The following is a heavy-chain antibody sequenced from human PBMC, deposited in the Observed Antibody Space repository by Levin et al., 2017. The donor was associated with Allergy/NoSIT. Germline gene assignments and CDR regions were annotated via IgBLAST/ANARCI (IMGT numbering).Heavy chain of an antibody. CDR2: INSDGRSP. CDR3: ARAPGSSRHDGYFDR. V-gene: IGHV3-74*01. CDR1: GFTFSSSW. Sequence: GGSLRLSCAASGFTFSSSWMHWVRQAPGKGLVWISRINSDGRSPSYADSVKGRSTISRDSAKNTLYLQMNSLRAEDTAVYYCARAPGSSRHDGYFDRWGRGTLVTVSS. D-gene: IGHD6-13*01. J-gene: IGHJ2*01.